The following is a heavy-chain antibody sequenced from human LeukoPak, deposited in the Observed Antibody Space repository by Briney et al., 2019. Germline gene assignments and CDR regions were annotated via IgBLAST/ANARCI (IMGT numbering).Heavy chain of an antibody. J-gene: IGHJ4*02. CDR2: IIPILGIA. Sequence: PVKVSCKASGGTFSSYAISWVRQAPGQGLEWMGRIIPILGIANYAQKFQGRVTITADKSTSTAYMELSSLRSEDTAVYYCARESYYGSGKYWGQGTLVTVSS. V-gene: IGHV1-69*04. CDR3: ARESYYGSGKY. CDR1: GGTFSSYA. D-gene: IGHD3-10*01.